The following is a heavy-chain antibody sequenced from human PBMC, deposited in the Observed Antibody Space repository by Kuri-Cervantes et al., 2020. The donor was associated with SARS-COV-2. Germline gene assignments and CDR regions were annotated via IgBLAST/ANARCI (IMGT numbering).Heavy chain of an antibody. CDR1: GFTFSSYG. CDR3: AKSSGTADGGFDP. D-gene: IGHD6-19*01. Sequence: LSLTCAASGFTFSSYGMHWVRQAPGKGLEWVAVISYDGSNKYYADSVKGRFTISRDNSKNTLYLQMNSLRAEDTAVYYCAKSSGTADGGFDPWGQGTLVTDSS. CDR2: ISYDGSNK. V-gene: IGHV3-30*18. J-gene: IGHJ5*02.